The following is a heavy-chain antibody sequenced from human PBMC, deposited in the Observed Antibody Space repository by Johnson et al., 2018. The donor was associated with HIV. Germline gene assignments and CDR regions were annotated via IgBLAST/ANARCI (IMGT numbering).Heavy chain of an antibody. CDR2: IYSGGST. Sequence: EVQLVESGGGLVQPGGSLRLSCAASGFTVSSNYMSWVRQAPGKGLEWVSVIYSGGSTYYADSVKGRFTISRDNSKNSLYLQMNSLRAEDTALYYCAKDMSSGSYFGEWDHDAFDIWGQGTMVTVSS. D-gene: IGHD1-26*01. V-gene: IGHV3-66*01. CDR3: AKDMSSGSYFGEWDHDAFDI. CDR1: GFTVSSNY. J-gene: IGHJ3*02.